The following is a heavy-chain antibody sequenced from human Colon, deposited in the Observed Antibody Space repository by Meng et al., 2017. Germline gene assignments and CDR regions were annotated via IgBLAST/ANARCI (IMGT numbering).Heavy chain of an antibody. J-gene: IGHJ4*02. D-gene: IGHD6-13*01. CDR3: AKLSGYSSSWYFDY. CDR1: GFTFSSYA. CDR2: ISGNGGST. V-gene: IGHV3-23*01. Sequence: GESLKIFCAASGFTFSSYAMSWVRQAPGQGLEWVSAISGNGGSTYYADSVKGRFTISRDNSKNTLYLQMNSLRAEDTAVYYCAKLSGYSSSWYFDYWGQGTLVTVSS.